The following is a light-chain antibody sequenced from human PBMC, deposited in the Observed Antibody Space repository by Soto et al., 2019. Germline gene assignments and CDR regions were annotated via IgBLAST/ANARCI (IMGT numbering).Light chain of an antibody. J-gene: IGLJ1*01. CDR3: TSYAGSYSYA. CDR1: SSDVDGYNY. V-gene: IGLV2-8*01. Sequence: QSVLTQPPSASGSPGQSVTISCTGISSDVDGYNYVSWYQQHPGKAPKLMIYEVSKRPSGVPDRFSGSKSGITASLTVSGLQPEDEADYYCTSYAGSYSYAFATGTKLTVL. CDR2: EVS.